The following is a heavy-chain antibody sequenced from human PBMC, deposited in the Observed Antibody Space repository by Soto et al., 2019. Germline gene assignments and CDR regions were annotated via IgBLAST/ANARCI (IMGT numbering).Heavy chain of an antibody. CDR3: ARVAYSSSWYPNWYFDL. CDR1: GGSISSYY. Sequence: NPSETLSLTCTVSGGSISSYYWSWIRQPAGKGLEWIGRIYTSGSTNYNPSLKSRVTMSVDTSKNQFSLKLSSVTAADTAVYYCARVAYSSSWYPNWYFDLWGRGTLVTVPS. CDR2: IYTSGST. V-gene: IGHV4-4*07. J-gene: IGHJ2*01. D-gene: IGHD6-13*01.